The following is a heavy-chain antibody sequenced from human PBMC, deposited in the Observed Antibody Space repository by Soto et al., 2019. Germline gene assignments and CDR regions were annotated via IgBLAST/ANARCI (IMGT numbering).Heavy chain of an antibody. V-gene: IGHV1-69*10. Sequence: GXSVKVSCKASVGKFYSHAISWVRQAPGQGLEWMGGINPILGTANYAQKFQGRVTIIADKSTSTAYMELSSLRFEDTAVYYCARETNVVVLTLLSLDYWGQGTLVTVSS. D-gene: IGHD2-21*02. CDR3: ARETNVVVLTLLSLDY. CDR1: VGKFYSHA. CDR2: INPILGTA. J-gene: IGHJ4*02.